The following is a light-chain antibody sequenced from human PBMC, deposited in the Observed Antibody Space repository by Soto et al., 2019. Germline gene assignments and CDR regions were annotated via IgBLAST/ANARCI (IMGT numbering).Light chain of an antibody. CDR1: SSDVGGYNY. J-gene: IGLJ1*01. V-gene: IGLV2-11*01. CDR3: CSYAGSYTYV. Sequence: QSALTQPRSVSGSPGQSVTISCTGTSSDVGGYNYVSWYQQHPGKAPKLMIYDVNKRPSGVPDRFSGSKSGNTASLTISGLQAGDEADYYCCSYAGSYTYVFGTGTKVTVL. CDR2: DVN.